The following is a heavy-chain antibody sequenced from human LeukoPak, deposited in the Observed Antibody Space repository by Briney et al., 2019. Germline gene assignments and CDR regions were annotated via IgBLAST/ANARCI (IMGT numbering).Heavy chain of an antibody. CDR1: GGSISSYF. J-gene: IGHJ4*02. Sequence: PSESLSLTCTVSGGSISSYFWSWIRQPPGKGLEWIGYIFYNGSTNYNPSLKSRVTISVDTSKNQFSLKLSSVTAADTAVYYCARLTGYDWESSYDYWGQGTLVTVSS. D-gene: IGHD5-12*01. CDR2: IFYNGST. CDR3: ARLTGYDWESSYDY. V-gene: IGHV4-59*01.